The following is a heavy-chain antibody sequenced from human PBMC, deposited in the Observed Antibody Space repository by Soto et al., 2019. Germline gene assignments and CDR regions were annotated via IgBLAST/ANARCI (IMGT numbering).Heavy chain of an antibody. CDR1: GGIFSTYA. CDR3: ARDRDDYGSGNYYNRIDF. CDR2: IIPIFGTP. J-gene: IGHJ4*02. Sequence: QVQLVQSGAEVKKPGSSVKVSCKASGGIFSTYAISWLRQAPGQGLEWMGGIIPIFGTPNYAQRFQCRVTITADESTSTAYMELSRLRSEDTAVHYCARDRDDYGSGNYYNRIDFWGQGTLVTVSS. V-gene: IGHV1-69*01. D-gene: IGHD3-10*01.